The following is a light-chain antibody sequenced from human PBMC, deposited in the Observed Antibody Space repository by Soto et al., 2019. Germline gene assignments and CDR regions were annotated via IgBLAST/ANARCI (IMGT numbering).Light chain of an antibody. CDR3: QQYGVSPAT. V-gene: IGKV3-20*01. Sequence: EIVLTQSPGILSLSPGDGATLSCRASQSVSSNYLAWYQQNPGQAPRLLIYGTSTRASGIPDRFSGSGSGTDFPLTITRLEPEEFAVYFCQQYGVSPATFGGGTKVDIK. J-gene: IGKJ4*01. CDR2: GTS. CDR1: QSVSSNY.